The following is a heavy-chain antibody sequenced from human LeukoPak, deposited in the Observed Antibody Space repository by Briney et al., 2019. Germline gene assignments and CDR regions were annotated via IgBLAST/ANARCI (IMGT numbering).Heavy chain of an antibody. CDR1: GFTFSNYS. V-gene: IGHV3-11*05. CDR3: AREAVIGEKYFDL. J-gene: IGHJ2*01. D-gene: IGHD2-21*01. Sequence: GGSLRLSCAVSGFTFSNYSMSWIRQAPGKGLDWLSSFSSSSSYTTYADSVKGRFTISRDNAKNSLYLQMNSLRAEDTAVYYCAREAVIGEKYFDLWGRGTLVTVSS. CDR2: FSSSSSYT.